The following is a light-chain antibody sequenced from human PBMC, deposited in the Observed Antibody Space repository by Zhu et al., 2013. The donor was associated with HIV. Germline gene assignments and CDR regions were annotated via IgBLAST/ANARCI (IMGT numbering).Light chain of an antibody. CDR3: QQYKIYSGM. CDR2: DAS. V-gene: IGKV3D-15*01. CDR1: QSVDTN. Sequence: EVVLTQSPVTLSVSPGERATLSCRTSQSVDTNLAWYQQKPGQAPRLLIYDASNRATGIPARFSGSGSGTDFTLAISSLQPEDFATYYCQQYKIYSGMFGQGTKVEIK. J-gene: IGKJ1*01.